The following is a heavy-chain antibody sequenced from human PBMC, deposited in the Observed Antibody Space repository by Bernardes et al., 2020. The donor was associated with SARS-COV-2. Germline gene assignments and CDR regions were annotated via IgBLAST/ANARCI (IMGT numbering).Heavy chain of an antibody. CDR2: INTNTGNP. V-gene: IGHV7-4-1*02. J-gene: IGHJ6*02. CDR3: ARVWGTVLWFGELLPQNYYGMDV. Sequence: ASVKVSCKASGYTFTSYAMNWVRQAPGQGLEWMGWINTNTGNPTYAQGFTGRFVFSLDTSVSTAYLQISSLKAEDTAVYYCARVWGTVLWFGELLPQNYYGMDVWGQGTTVTVSS. D-gene: IGHD3-10*01. CDR1: GYTFTSYA.